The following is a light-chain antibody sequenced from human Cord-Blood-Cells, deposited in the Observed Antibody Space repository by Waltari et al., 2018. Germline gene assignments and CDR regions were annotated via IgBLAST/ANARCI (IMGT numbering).Light chain of an antibody. CDR3: QQLNSWT. CDR1: QGISSY. Sequence: DIQLTQSPSFMSASVGYRFTIPCRASQGISSYFACYQQKPGKAPKLLFYAASTLQSGVPSRFSGSGSGTEFTLTISSLQPEDFATYYCQQLNSWTFGQGTKVEIK. CDR2: AAS. V-gene: IGKV1-9*01. J-gene: IGKJ1*01.